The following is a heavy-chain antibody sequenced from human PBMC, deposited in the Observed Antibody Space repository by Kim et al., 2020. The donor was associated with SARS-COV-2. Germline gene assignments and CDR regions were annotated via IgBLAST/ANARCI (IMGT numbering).Heavy chain of an antibody. J-gene: IGHJ4*02. CDR2: IYHSGST. Sequence: SETLSLTCTVSGGSISTYYWSWIRQPPGKGLEWIGHIYHSGSTKYNSSLKSRVTISVDTSKNQFSLKLSSVTAADTAVYYCARRYSGTCYFDFWGQGTLVTVST. V-gene: IGHV4-59*08. CDR3: ARRYSGTCYFDF. D-gene: IGHD1-26*01. CDR1: GGSISTYY.